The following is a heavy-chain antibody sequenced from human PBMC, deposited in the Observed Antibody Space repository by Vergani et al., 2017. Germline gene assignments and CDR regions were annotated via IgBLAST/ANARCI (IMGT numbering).Heavy chain of an antibody. J-gene: IGHJ5*02. CDR3: ARRGLTNIAVAGTFRGFDP. CDR2: IYPGDSDT. Sequence: EVQLVQSGAEVKKPGESLKISCKGSGYSFTSYWIGWVRQMPGKGLEWMGIIYPGDSDTRYSPSFQGQVTISADKSISTAYLQWSSLKASDTAMYYCARRGLTNIAVAGTFRGFDPWGQGTLVTVSS. CDR1: GYSFTSYW. V-gene: IGHV5-51*01. D-gene: IGHD6-19*01.